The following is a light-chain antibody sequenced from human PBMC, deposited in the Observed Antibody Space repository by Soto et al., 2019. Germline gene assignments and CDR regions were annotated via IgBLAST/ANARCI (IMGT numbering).Light chain of an antibody. J-gene: IGKJ5*01. V-gene: IGKV1-27*01. CDR2: GAS. CDR3: QQYDDLPIT. CDR1: QGISYH. Sequence: LHMTQSPSSLSASVGDRVTITCRASQGISYHVAWYQQKPGKVPKLLIYGASTLQSGVPSRFSGSGSGTDFTLTISSLQPEDIATYYCQQYDDLPITFGQGKRLEIK.